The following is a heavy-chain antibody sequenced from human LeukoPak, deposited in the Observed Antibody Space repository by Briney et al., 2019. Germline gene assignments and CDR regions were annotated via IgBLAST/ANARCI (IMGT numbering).Heavy chain of an antibody. Sequence: GGSLRLSCAASGFTVSSNYMSWVRQAPGKGLEWVSVIYSGGSTYYADSVKGRFTISRDNSKNTLYLQMNSLRAEDTAVYYCARARGAATSGFDYWGQGTLVTVSS. J-gene: IGHJ4*02. CDR2: IYSGGST. CDR1: GFTVSSNY. V-gene: IGHV3-66*01. D-gene: IGHD3-10*01. CDR3: ARARGAATSGFDY.